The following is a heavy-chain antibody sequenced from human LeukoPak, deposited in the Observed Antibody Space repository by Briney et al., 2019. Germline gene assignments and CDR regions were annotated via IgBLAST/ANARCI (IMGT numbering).Heavy chain of an antibody. CDR2: INPSGVGT. V-gene: IGHV1-46*01. J-gene: IGHJ3*02. D-gene: IGHD3/OR15-3a*01. CDR3: ARDLDYASGVGAFDI. CDR1: GYTFTNYY. Sequence: ASVKVSCKASGYTFTNYYMHWVRQAPGQGLEWMGIINPSGVGTTFAQRFQGRVTMTRDTSTSTVYMELSSLRSVDTAVYYCARDLDYASGVGAFDIWGQGTMVTVSS.